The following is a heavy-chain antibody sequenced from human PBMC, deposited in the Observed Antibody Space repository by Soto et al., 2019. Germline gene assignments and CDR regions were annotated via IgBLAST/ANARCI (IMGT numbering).Heavy chain of an antibody. CDR3: AKDIDSNYDFEAGAFDI. CDR1: GFTFDDYA. J-gene: IGHJ3*02. CDR2: ISWNRGSI. Sequence: EVQLVESGGGLVQPGRSLRPSCAASGFTFDDYAMHWVRQAPGKGLEWVSGISWNRGSIGYADSVKGRFTISRDNAKNSLYLQMNSLRAEDTALYYCAKDIDSNYDFEAGAFDIWGQGTMVTVSS. V-gene: IGHV3-9*01. D-gene: IGHD4-4*01.